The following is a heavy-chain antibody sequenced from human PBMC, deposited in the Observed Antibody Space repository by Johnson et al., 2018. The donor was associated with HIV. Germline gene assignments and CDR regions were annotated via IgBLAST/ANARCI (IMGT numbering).Heavy chain of an antibody. CDR1: GFSVSSKY. V-gene: IGHV3-66*01. CDR3: ASTRLGAFDI. D-gene: IGHD6-6*01. CDR2: IYSGGST. Sequence: VQLVESGGGLVQPGGSLRLSCAASGFSVSSKYMSWVRQDPGKGLEWVSVIYSGGSTFYADSVKGRFTISRDNSGNTLYLQMDSLRVEDTAVYYCASTRLGAFDIWGQGTMVTVSS. J-gene: IGHJ3*02.